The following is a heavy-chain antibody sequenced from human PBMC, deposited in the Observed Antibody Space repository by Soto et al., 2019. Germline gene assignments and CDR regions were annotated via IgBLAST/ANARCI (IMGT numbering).Heavy chain of an antibody. D-gene: IGHD4-17*01. V-gene: IGHV3-23*01. Sequence: EVQLLESGGGLVQPGGSLRLSCAASGFTFSSYAMSWVRQAPGKGLEWVSAISGSGGSTYYADSVKGRFTISRDNSKNTLYLQMNSLRDEDTAVYYCGRRYGDYEGDDYWGQGTLVTVSS. CDR3: GRRYGDYEGDDY. J-gene: IGHJ4*02. CDR1: GFTFSSYA. CDR2: ISGSGGST.